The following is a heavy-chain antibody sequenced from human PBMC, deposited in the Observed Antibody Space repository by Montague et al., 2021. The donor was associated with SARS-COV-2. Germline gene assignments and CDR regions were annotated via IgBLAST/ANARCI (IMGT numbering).Heavy chain of an antibody. CDR1: GGSISSSSYY. Sequence: SETLSLTCTVSGGSISSSSYYWGWIRQPPGKGLEWIGTISYSGSTYYSPSLKSRVIISADTSKNQFSLNLRSVTAADTAVYFCGLGRGFAVGNHYYYSYGMDIWGQGTTVTVSS. CDR2: ISYSGST. CDR3: GLGRGFAVGNHYYYSYGMDI. V-gene: IGHV4-39*07. J-gene: IGHJ6*02. D-gene: IGHD3-10*01.